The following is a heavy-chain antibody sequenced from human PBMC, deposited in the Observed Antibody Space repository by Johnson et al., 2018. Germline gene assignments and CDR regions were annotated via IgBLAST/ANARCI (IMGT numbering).Heavy chain of an antibody. J-gene: IGHJ3*02. CDR3: TGDYGRLWAFDI. Sequence: EVQLLETGGGLVQPGGSLRLSCVASGFTFSRFWMSWVRQAPGKGLEWVATIKDDGGQTYDVDSVRGRPIISRDNAKNSLYLQMNSLRADDTAVYYCTGDYGRLWAFDIWGQGTMVTVPS. CDR2: IKDDGGQT. V-gene: IGHV3-7*01. D-gene: IGHD3-10*01. CDR1: GFTFSRFW.